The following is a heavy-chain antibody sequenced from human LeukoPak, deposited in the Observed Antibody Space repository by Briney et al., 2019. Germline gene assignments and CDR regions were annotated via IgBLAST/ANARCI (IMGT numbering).Heavy chain of an antibody. CDR1: GYTLTELS. Sequence: ASVKVSCKVSGYTLTELSMHWVRQAPGKGLEWMGGFDPEDGETIYAQKFQGRVTMTEDTSTDTAYMELSSLRSDDTAVYYCARYDSGWTEDYYYGMDVWGQGTTVTVSS. V-gene: IGHV1-24*01. CDR3: ARYDSGWTEDYYYGMDV. CDR2: FDPEDGET. J-gene: IGHJ6*02. D-gene: IGHD6-19*01.